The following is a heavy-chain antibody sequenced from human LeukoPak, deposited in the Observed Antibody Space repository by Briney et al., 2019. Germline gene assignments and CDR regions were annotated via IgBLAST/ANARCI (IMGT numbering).Heavy chain of an antibody. CDR3: AREVISTPSYFDY. CDR1: GLTFSDYY. J-gene: IGHJ4*02. D-gene: IGHD2-2*01. V-gene: IGHV3-53*01. Sequence: GGSLRLSCAASGLTFSDYYMSWIRRAPGKGLEWVSFIHRDDKTYYADSVKGRFTMSRDSSKNTLYPQMNSLGADDTAVYYCAREVISTPSYFDYWGQGILVTVSS. CDR2: IHRDDKT.